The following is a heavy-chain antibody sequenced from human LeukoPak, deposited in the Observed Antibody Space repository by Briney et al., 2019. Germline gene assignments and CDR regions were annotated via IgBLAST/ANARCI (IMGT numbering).Heavy chain of an antibody. CDR1: GGTXSSYA. Sequence: SVKVSCKASGGTXSSYAISWVRQAPGQGLEWMGRIIPILGIANYAQKFQGRVTITADKSTSTAYMELSSLRSEDTAVYHCARDRYSNYDYYYYGMDVWGQGTTVTVSS. CDR3: ARDRYSNYDYYYYGMDV. J-gene: IGHJ6*02. CDR2: IIPILGIA. D-gene: IGHD4-11*01. V-gene: IGHV1-69*04.